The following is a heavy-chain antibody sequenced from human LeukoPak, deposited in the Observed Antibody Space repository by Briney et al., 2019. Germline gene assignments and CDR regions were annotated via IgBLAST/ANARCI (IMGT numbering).Heavy chain of an antibody. CDR1: GFTFSSYG. D-gene: IGHD6-19*01. Sequence: GGSLRLSCAASGFTFSSYGMHWVRQAPGKGLEWVAVIWYDGSNKYYADSVKGRFTISRDNSKNTLYLQMNSLRAEDTAVYYCAKVFALSSSGWSTLDYWGQGTLVTVSS. J-gene: IGHJ4*02. CDR3: AKVFALSSSGWSTLDY. V-gene: IGHV3-33*06. CDR2: IWYDGSNK.